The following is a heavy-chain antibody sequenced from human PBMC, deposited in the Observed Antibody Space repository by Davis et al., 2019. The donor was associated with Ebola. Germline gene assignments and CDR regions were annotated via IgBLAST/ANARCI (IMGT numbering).Heavy chain of an antibody. J-gene: IGHJ6*02. D-gene: IGHD2-8*02. CDR2: INAGNGNT. CDR3: ARDDRDCTGGVCYLYYYGMDV. V-gene: IGHV1-3*01. Sequence: AASVKVSCKASGYTFTSYAMHWVRQAPGQRLEWMGWINAGNGNTKYSQKFQGRVTITRDTSASTAYMELSSLRSEDTAVYYCARDDRDCTGGVCYLYYYGMDVWGQGTTVTVSS. CDR1: GYTFTSYA.